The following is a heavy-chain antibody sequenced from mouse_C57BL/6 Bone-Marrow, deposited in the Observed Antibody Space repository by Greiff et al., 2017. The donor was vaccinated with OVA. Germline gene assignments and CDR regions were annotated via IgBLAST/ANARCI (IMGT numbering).Heavy chain of an antibody. V-gene: IGHV1-82*01. Sequence: VHLVESGPELVKPGASVKISCKASGYAYSSSWMNWVKQRPGKGLEWIGRIYPGDGDTNYNGKFKGKATLTADKSSSTAYMQLSSLTSEDSAVYFCARTGNYDYDGRNFDYWGQGTTLTVSS. D-gene: IGHD2-4*01. J-gene: IGHJ2*01. CDR2: IYPGDGDT. CDR1: GYAYSSSW. CDR3: ARTGNYDYDGRNFDY.